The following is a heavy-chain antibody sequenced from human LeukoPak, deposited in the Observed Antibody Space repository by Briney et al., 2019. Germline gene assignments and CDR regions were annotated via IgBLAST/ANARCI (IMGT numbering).Heavy chain of an antibody. D-gene: IGHD2-15*01. CDR2: IKQDGSEK. CDR3: ARATPDPVAGLNCFDS. Sequence: PGGSLRLSCAASGFTFSSYWMSWVRQAPGKGLEWVANIKQDGSEKYYVDSVKGRFTISRDNAKNSLYLQMNSLSAEDTAIYYCARATPDPVAGLNCFDSWGQGTLVSVSS. CDR1: GFTFSSYW. V-gene: IGHV3-7*01. J-gene: IGHJ5*01.